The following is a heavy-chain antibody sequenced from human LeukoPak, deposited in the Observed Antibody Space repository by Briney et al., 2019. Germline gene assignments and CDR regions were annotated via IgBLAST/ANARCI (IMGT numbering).Heavy chain of an antibody. CDR1: GYTFTSYG. Sequence: AASVKVSCKASGYTFTSYGISWVRQAPGQGLEWMGWISAYNGNTNYAQKLQGRVTMTTDTSASTAYMELRSLRSDDTAVYYCARAVDSVVAFDIWGQGTMVTVSS. J-gene: IGHJ3*02. V-gene: IGHV1-18*01. CDR3: ARAVDSVVAFDI. CDR2: ISAYNGNT. D-gene: IGHD2-21*01.